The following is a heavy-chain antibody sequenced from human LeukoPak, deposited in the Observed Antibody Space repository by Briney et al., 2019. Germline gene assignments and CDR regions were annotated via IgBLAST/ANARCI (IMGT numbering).Heavy chain of an antibody. CDR1: GYTFTSYG. V-gene: IGHV1-18*01. CDR2: ISAYNGNT. D-gene: IGHD3-10*01. J-gene: IGHJ4*02. CDR3: ARSVGYYGSGSPSDY. Sequence: ASVKVSCKASGYTFTSYGFSWVRQAPGQGLEWMGWISAYNGNTNYAQNLQGRATMTTDTSTSTAYMELRSMRSDDTAVYFCARSVGYYGSGSPSDYWGQGTLVTVSS.